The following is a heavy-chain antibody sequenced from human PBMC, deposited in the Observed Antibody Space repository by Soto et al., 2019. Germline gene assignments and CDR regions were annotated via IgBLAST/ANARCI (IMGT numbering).Heavy chain of an antibody. CDR3: ARHPSDFWFDP. D-gene: IGHD2-21*02. V-gene: IGHV4-59*08. Sequence: SETLSLTCTVSGGSISYHYWNWIRQSPGKGLEWIGYMYNTGSTIYNPSLKSRVTVSVDTSKNQFSLKLSSVTAADTAVYYCARHPSDFWFDPWGQGTLVTVSS. CDR2: MYNTGST. CDR1: GGSISYHY. J-gene: IGHJ5*02.